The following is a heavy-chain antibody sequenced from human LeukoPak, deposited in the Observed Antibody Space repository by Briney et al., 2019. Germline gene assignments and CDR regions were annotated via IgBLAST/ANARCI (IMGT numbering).Heavy chain of an antibody. Sequence: ASVKVSCKASGYTLTTYDITWVRQAAGQGLEWMGWMNPSSGDTGFPQKFQGRVTLTRNTSINTAYMELSSLTPEDTAVYYCARARTMRGPETPLYYFDYWGRGTLVTVSS. V-gene: IGHV1-8*03. D-gene: IGHD2-15*01. CDR2: MNPSSGDT. CDR1: GYTLTTYD. J-gene: IGHJ4*02. CDR3: ARARTMRGPETPLYYFDY.